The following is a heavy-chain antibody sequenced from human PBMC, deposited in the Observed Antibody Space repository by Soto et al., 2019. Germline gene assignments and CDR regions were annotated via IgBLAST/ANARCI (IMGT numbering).Heavy chain of an antibody. CDR1: GGSISSSNW. J-gene: IGHJ5*02. Sequence: PSETLSLTCAVSGGSISSSNWWSWVRQPPGKGLEWIGEIYHSGSTNYNPSLKSRVTISVDKSKNQFSLKLSSVTAADTAVYYCARLLWFGELFSWFDPWGQGTLVTVSS. D-gene: IGHD3-10*01. CDR3: ARLLWFGELFSWFDP. CDR2: IYHSGST. V-gene: IGHV4-4*02.